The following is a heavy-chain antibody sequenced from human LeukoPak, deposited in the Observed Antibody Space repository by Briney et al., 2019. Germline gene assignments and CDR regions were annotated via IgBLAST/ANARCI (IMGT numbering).Heavy chain of an antibody. CDR1: GGSISSYY. D-gene: IGHD5-12*01. CDR2: IFHSGS. J-gene: IGHJ4*02. Sequence: SETLSLTCTVSGGSISSYYWSWIRQPPGKGLEWIGYIFHSGSDYNPSLKSRVTISIDTSKNQFSLKLSSVTAADTAFYYCARDTSWYTGYDGGLDYWGQGTQVAVSS. CDR3: ARDTSWYTGYDGGLDY. V-gene: IGHV4-59*01.